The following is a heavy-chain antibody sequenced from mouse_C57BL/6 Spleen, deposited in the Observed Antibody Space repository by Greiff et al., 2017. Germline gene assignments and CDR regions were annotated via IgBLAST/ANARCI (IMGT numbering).Heavy chain of an antibody. CDR1: GFTFSDYG. CDR3: AKQRNWDGPLDY. J-gene: IGHJ2*01. CDR2: ISNLAYSI. Sequence: EVMLVESGGGLVQPGGSLKLSCAASGFTFSDYGMAWVRQAPRKGPEWVAFISNLAYSIYYADTVTGRFTISRENAKNTLYLEMSSLGSEDTAMYYCAKQRNWDGPLDYWGQGTTLTVSS. V-gene: IGHV5-15*01. D-gene: IGHD4-1*01.